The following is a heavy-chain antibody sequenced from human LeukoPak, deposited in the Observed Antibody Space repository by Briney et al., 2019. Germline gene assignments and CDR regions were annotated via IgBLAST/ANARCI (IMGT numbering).Heavy chain of an antibody. CDR1: VFTFSSYA. J-gene: IGHJ4*02. D-gene: IGHD3-22*01. CDR2: ISGSGGST. Sequence: GGSLRLSCAASVFTFSSYAMSWVRQAPGKGLEWVSAISGSGGSTYYADSVKGRFTISRDSSKNTLYLQMNSLRAEDTAVYYCAKDRYYDSSGYPGDYWGQGSLVTVSS. CDR3: AKDRYYDSSGYPGDY. V-gene: IGHV3-23*01.